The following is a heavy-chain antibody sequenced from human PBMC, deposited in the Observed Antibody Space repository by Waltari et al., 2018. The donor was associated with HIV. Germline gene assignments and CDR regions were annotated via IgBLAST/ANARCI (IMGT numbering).Heavy chain of an antibody. D-gene: IGHD3-10*01. J-gene: IGHJ6*02. Sequence: GGGLVQPGGSLRLSCAASGFSVSDNYMSWVRLAPGKGLQWVSVLYNEGRTQYIDSVKGRLTIFRDNSKNALYLQMNSLRVDDTAVYYCARMKRSYGSGQARYFYFGMDVWGQGTTVIVSS. V-gene: IGHV3-53*01. CDR1: GFSVSDNY. CDR3: ARMKRSYGSGQARYFYFGMDV. CDR2: LYNEGRT.